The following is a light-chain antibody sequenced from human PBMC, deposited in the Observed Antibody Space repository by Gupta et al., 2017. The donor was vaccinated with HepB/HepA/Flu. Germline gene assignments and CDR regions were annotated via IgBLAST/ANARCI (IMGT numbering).Light chain of an antibody. CDR2: AAS. V-gene: IGKV3-15*01. J-gene: IGKJ1*01. Sequence: IVMTQSPATLSASTGERATLSCRASQSVSSNVAWYQQKPGQAPRLLIYAASTRATGIPARFSGSGSGTEFTLTISSLQSEDFAVYYCQQYNNCPRTFGQGTKVEIK. CDR3: QQYNNCPRT. CDR1: QSVSSN.